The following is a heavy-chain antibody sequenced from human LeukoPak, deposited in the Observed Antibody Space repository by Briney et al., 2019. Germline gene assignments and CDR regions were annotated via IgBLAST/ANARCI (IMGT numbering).Heavy chain of an antibody. CDR1: GFPFYDYA. CDR2: ISWNGAII. D-gene: IGHD5-12*01. Sequence: PGRSLRLSCAASGFPFYDYAMHWVRQAPGKGLEWVSGISWNGAIIGYADSVKGRFTIPRDNAKNSLYLQMNSLRPEDTALYYCAKDDYNTPYYMDVWGKGTTVAISS. CDR3: AKDDYNTPYYMDV. V-gene: IGHV3-9*01. J-gene: IGHJ6*03.